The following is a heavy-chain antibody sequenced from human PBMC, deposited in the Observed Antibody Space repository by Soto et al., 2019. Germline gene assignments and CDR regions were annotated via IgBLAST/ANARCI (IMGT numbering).Heavy chain of an antibody. J-gene: IGHJ4*02. V-gene: IGHV3-30*18. Sequence: QEQLAESGGGVVQPGRSLRLSRAASGFTFSSYGMNWVRQAPGKGLEWVAVISYDGSKKYYADSVKGRFTISRDNSKNTLYLQMNSLRAEDTAVYYCAKDLVGDWGQGTLVTVSS. CDR3: AKDLVGD. CDR1: GFTFSSYG. D-gene: IGHD6-6*01. CDR2: ISYDGSKK.